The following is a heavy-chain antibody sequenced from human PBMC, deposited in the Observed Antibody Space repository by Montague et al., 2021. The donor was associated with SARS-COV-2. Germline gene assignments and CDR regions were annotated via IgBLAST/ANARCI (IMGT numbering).Heavy chain of an antibody. CDR2: IYYSGST. D-gene: IGHD6-13*01. CDR1: GGSISSSSYY. J-gene: IGHJ4*02. V-gene: IGHV4-39*07. Sequence: SETLSLTCTVSGGSISSSSYYWGWIRQPPGKGLEWIGSIYYSGSTYYNPSLKSPVTISVDTSKNQFSLKLSSVTAADTAVYYCARRYSSSWTGDQYYFDYWGQGTLVTVSS. CDR3: ARRYSSSWTGDQYYFDY.